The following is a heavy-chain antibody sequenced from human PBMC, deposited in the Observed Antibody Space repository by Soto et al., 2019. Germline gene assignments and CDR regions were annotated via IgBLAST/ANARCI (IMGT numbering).Heavy chain of an antibody. Sequence: PGGSLRLSCAAFGFTVSGKKCVAWVRQAPGKGLEWVSALYDLDGTYYADSVKGRFTTSSDSSRTTVYLQMNSLRPDDTAVYSCATWHLQEHAYDIWGQGTMVTVSS. CDR3: ATWHLQEHAYDI. D-gene: IGHD1-1*01. V-gene: IGHV3-53*01. CDR1: GFTVSGKKC. J-gene: IGHJ3*02. CDR2: LYDLDGT.